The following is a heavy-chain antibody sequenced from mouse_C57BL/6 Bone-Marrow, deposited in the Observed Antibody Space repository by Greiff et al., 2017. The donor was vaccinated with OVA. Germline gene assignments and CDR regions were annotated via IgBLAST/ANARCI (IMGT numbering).Heavy chain of an antibody. CDR2: IDPETGGT. Sequence: QVQLKESGAELVRPRASVTLSCKASGYTFTDYEMHWVKQTPVHGLEWIGAIDPETGGTAYNQKFKGKAILTADKSSSTAYMELRSLTSEDSAVYYCTRGYSNYYAMDYWGQGTSVTVSS. CDR3: TRGYSNYYAMDY. CDR1: GYTFTDYE. V-gene: IGHV1-15*01. J-gene: IGHJ4*01. D-gene: IGHD2-5*01.